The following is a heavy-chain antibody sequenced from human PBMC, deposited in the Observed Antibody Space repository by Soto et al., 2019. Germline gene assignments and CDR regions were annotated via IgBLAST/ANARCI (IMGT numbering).Heavy chain of an antibody. D-gene: IGHD4-17*01. CDR3: AKFDYGTYGMDV. CDR2: ISSSGSTI. V-gene: IGHV3-48*03. Sequence: GGSLRLSCAASGFTFSSYEMNWVRQAPGKWLEWVSYISSSGSTIYYADSVKGRFTISRDNAKNSLYLQMNSLRAEDTAVYYCAKFDYGTYGMDVWGQGXTVTVYS. CDR1: GFTFSSYE. J-gene: IGHJ6*02.